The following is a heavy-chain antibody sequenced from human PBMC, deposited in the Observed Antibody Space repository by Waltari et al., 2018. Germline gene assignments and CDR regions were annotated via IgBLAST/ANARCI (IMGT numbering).Heavy chain of an antibody. Sequence: QVQLQESGPGLVKPSGTLSLTCAVSGGSISSSNWWSWVRQPPGKGLEWIGELYHSGSTNYNPSLKSRVTISVDKSKNQFSLKLSSVTAADTAVYYCASRYYYGSGSYRPDYWGQGTLVTVSS. CDR3: ASRYYYGSGSYRPDY. J-gene: IGHJ4*02. D-gene: IGHD3-10*01. CDR2: LYHSGST. CDR1: GGSISSSNW. V-gene: IGHV4-4*02.